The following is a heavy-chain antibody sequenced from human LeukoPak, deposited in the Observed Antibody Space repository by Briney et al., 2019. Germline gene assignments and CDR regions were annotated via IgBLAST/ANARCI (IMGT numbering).Heavy chain of an antibody. Sequence: PSETLSLTCTVSGDSINIYYWSWIRRPPGKGLEWIGYIYYSGSTSYNPSLKSRVTISVDTSKNQFSLKLSSVTAADTAVYYCARERGGDYSDAFDVWGQGTMVTVSS. CDR1: GDSINIYY. CDR2: IYYSGST. V-gene: IGHV4-59*01. D-gene: IGHD4-11*01. J-gene: IGHJ3*01. CDR3: ARERGGDYSDAFDV.